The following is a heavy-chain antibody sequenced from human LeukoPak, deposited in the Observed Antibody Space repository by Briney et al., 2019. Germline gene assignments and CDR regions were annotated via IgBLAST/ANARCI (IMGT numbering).Heavy chain of an antibody. CDR3: ARERGATVYYYYMDV. Sequence: ASVKVSCKASGYTFTSYDINWVRQATGQGLEWMGWMNPNSGNTGYAQKFQGRVTMTTDTSTSTAYMELRSLRSDDTAVYYCARERGATVYYYYMDVWGKGTTVTVSS. D-gene: IGHD1-26*01. V-gene: IGHV1-8*02. CDR2: MNPNSGNT. J-gene: IGHJ6*03. CDR1: GYTFTSYD.